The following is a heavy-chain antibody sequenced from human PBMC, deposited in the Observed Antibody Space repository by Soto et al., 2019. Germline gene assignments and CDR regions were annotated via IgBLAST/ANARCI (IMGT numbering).Heavy chain of an antibody. V-gene: IGHV1-18*01. Sequence: GASVKVTSKASGYTITSKASSSLRHSPGQGLEWMGWISAYNGNTNYAQKLQGRVTMTTDTSTSTAYMELRSLRSDDTAVYYFSRVSVGTICAYYYVMDVWVQGTTVTVSS. CDR2: ISAYNGNT. D-gene: IGHD3-3*01. CDR3: SRVSVGTICAYYYVMDV. CDR1: GYTITSKA. J-gene: IGHJ6*01.